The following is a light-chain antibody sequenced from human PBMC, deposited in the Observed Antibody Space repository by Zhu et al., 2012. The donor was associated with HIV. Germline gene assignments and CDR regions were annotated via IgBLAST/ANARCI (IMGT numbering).Light chain of an antibody. CDR2: GAS. CDR3: QQYNNWPPLT. V-gene: IGKV3-15*01. Sequence: EIVMTQSPATLSVSPGERATLSCRASQSVSSNLAWYQQKPGQAPRLLIYGASTRATGIPARFSGSGSGTEFTLTISSLQSEDFAVYYCQQYNNWPPLTFGPGTQSGYQT. CDR1: QSVSSN. J-gene: IGKJ3*01.